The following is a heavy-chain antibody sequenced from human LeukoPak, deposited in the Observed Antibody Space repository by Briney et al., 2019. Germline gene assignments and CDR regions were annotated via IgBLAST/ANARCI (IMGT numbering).Heavy chain of an antibody. D-gene: IGHD1-26*01. J-gene: IGHJ4*02. V-gene: IGHV3-30*02. CDR2: IRYDGSNK. Sequence: PGGSLRLSCAASGFTFSSYGMHWVRQAPGKGLEWVAFIRYDGSNKYYADSVKGRFTISRDNAKNSLYLQMNSLRAEDTAVYYCVYDSGSYGDYWGQGTLVTVSS. CDR1: GFTFSSYG. CDR3: VYDSGSYGDY.